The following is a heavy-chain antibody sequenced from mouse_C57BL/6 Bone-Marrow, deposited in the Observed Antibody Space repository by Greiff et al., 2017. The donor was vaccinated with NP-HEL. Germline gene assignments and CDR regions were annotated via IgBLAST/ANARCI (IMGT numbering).Heavy chain of an antibody. CDR1: GYTFTSYW. J-gene: IGHJ2*01. CDR3: ARDDGSSYVKYFDY. CDR2: INPSNGGT. V-gene: IGHV1-53*01. D-gene: IGHD1-1*01. Sequence: QVQLQQPGTELVKPGASVKLSCKASGYTFTSYWMHWVKQRPGQGLEWIGNINPSNGGTNYNEKFKSKATLTVDKSSSTAYMQLSILTSEDSAVYYCARDDGSSYVKYFDYWGQGTTLTVSS.